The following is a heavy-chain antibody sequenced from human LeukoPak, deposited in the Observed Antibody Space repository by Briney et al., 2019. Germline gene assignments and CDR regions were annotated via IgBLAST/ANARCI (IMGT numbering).Heavy chain of an antibody. J-gene: IGHJ4*02. D-gene: IGHD6-6*01. CDR3: ARRILSIAARPRVGGFDY. CDR1: GGSFSGYY. Sequence: SETLSLTCAVYGGSFSGYYWSWIRQPPGKGLEWIGEINHSGSTNYNPSLKSRVTISVDTSKNQFSLKLSSVTAADTAVYYCARRILSIAARPRVGGFDYWGQGTLVTVSS. V-gene: IGHV4-34*01. CDR2: INHSGST.